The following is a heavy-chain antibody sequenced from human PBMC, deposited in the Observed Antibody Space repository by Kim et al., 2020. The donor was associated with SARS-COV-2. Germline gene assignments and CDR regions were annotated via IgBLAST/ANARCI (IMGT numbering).Heavy chain of an antibody. CDR2: ISARDGNT. J-gene: IGHJ4*02. CDR1: GYMFTSYG. V-gene: IGHV1-18*04. Sequence: ASVKVSCKACGYMFTSYGFSWVRQAPGQGLEWLGWISARDGNTKYGQKVQGRVIMTTDTSTNTAYMELWSLRSDVTAMYYCARGAYGDVSFDYWGQGTLV. CDR3: ARGAYGDVSFDY. D-gene: IGHD4-17*01.